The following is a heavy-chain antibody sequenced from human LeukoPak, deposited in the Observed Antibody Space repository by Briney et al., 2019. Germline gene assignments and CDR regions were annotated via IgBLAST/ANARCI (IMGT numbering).Heavy chain of an antibody. CDR1: GGSFSGYY. J-gene: IGHJ6*03. D-gene: IGHD3-10*01. CDR2: IDHSGST. CDR3: ARSPKITMVRGVITHYYYYYMDV. Sequence: SETLSLTCAVYGGSFSGYYWSWIRQPPGKGLEWIGEIDHSGSTNYNPSLKSRVTISVDTSKNQFSLKLSSVTAADTAVYYCARSPKITMVRGVITHYYYYYMDVWGRGTTVTVSS. V-gene: IGHV4-34*01.